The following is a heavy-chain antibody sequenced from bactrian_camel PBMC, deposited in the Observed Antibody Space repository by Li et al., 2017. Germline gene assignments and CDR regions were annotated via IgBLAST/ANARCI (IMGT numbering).Heavy chain of an antibody. CDR1: GFTHEGSC. Sequence: QVQLVESGGGSVQAGGSLTLSCVASGFTHEGSCVAWFRQAPGKEREGVAAIQTRGGTTYYSDSVKGRATISKDKAKDTVYLQMNNLKPEDTARYSCKTNCMPLGAYWFLSDSGYWGLGTQVTVS. CDR3: KTNCMPLGAYWFLSDSGY. CDR2: IQTRGGTT. J-gene: IGHJ6*01. D-gene: IGHD1*01. V-gene: IGHV3S25*01.